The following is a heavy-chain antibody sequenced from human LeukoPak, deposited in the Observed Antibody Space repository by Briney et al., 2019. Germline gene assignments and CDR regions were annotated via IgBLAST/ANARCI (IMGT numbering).Heavy chain of an antibody. D-gene: IGHD1-26*01. CDR3: ARDHSQVYYFDY. CDR2: ISYDGNNK. Sequence: GGSLRLSCAASGFTFSSYGMHWVRQAPGKGLEWVAVISYDGNNKYYADSVKGRFTVSRDNSKNTLYLQMNSLRPEDTAVYYCARDHSQVYYFDYWGQGTLVTVSS. V-gene: IGHV3-30*19. J-gene: IGHJ4*02. CDR1: GFTFSSYG.